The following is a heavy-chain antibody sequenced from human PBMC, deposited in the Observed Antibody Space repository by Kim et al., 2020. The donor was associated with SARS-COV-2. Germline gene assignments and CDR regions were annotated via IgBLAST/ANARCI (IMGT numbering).Heavy chain of an antibody. CDR2: LYDTGSA. CDR1: DASISNYY. J-gene: IGHJ6*02. D-gene: IGHD3-10*01. V-gene: IGHV4-59*01. Sequence: SETLSLTCTISDASISNYYLSWIRQPPGKGLEWIGYLYDTGSADYSPSFMSRVTISVDKSKNQFSLKVTSVTAADTAVYYCARTDGSGRFSSAMDVWGQGTSVIVSS. CDR3: ARTDGSGRFSSAMDV.